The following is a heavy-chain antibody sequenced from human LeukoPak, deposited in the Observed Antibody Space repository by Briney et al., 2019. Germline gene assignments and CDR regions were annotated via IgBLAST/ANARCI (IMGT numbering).Heavy chain of an antibody. CDR3: AREKPSIMSTTGYYFDY. Sequence: QAGGSLRLSCAASGFTFSSYSMNWVRQAPGKGLEWVSYISSSSSTIYYADSVKGRFTISRDNAKNSLYLQMNSLRAEDTAVYYCAREKPSIMSTTGYYFDYWGQGTLVTVSS. D-gene: IGHD3-16*01. V-gene: IGHV3-48*04. CDR1: GFTFSSYS. J-gene: IGHJ4*02. CDR2: ISSSSSTI.